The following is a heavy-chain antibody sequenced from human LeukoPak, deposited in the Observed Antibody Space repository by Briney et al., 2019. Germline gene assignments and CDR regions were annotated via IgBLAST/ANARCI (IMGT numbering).Heavy chain of an antibody. CDR2: ISSSSSYI. CDR1: GFTFSSYS. D-gene: IGHD2-2*01. J-gene: IGHJ6*03. V-gene: IGHV3-21*01. Sequence: GGSLRLSCAASGFTFSSYSMNWVRQAPGKGLEWVSSISSSSSYIYYADSVKGRFTISRDNAKNSLYLQMNSLRAEDTAVYYCARDSVVVVPAASNYYYMDVWGKGTTVTVSS. CDR3: ARDSVVVVPAASNYYYMDV.